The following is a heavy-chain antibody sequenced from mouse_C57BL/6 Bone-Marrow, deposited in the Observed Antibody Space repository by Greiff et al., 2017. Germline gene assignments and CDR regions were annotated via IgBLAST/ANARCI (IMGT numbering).Heavy chain of an antibody. V-gene: IGHV2-2*01. J-gene: IGHJ4*01. CDR3: LYYDYDGGDYAMDY. Sequence: QVQLKESGPGLVQPSQSLSITCTVSGFSLTSYGVHWVRQSPGKGLEWLGVIWSGGSTDYNAAFISRLSISKDNSKSQVFFKMNSLQADDTAIYYCLYYDYDGGDYAMDYWGQGTSVTVSS. CDR2: IWSGGST. CDR1: GFSLTSYG. D-gene: IGHD2-4*01.